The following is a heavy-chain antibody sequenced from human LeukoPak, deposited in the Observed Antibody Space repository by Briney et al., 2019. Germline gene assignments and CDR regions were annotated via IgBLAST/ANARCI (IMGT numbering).Heavy chain of an antibody. D-gene: IGHD1-14*01. Sequence: GASVKVSCKASGYTFTGYYMHWVRQAPGQGLEWMGWINPNSGGTNYAQKFQGRVTMTRDASISTAYMELSRLRSDDTAVYYCARDWAGSHPDDYWGQGTLVTVSS. CDR1: GYTFTGYY. J-gene: IGHJ4*02. CDR2: INPNSGGT. V-gene: IGHV1-2*02. CDR3: ARDWAGSHPDDY.